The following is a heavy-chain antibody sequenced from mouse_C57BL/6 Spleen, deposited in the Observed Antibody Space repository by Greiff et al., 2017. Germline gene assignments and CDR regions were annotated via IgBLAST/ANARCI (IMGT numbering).Heavy chain of an antibody. J-gene: IGHJ2*01. V-gene: IGHV1-26*01. CDR3: ANLLFLDY. Sequence: VQLQQSGPELVKPGASVKISCKASGYTFTDYYMNWVKQSHGKSLEWIGDINPNNGGTSYNQKFKGKATLTVDKSSSTAYMELRSLTSEDSAVYYCANLLFLDYWGQGTTLTVSS. CDR2: INPNNGGT. CDR1: GYTFTDYY. D-gene: IGHD1-1*01.